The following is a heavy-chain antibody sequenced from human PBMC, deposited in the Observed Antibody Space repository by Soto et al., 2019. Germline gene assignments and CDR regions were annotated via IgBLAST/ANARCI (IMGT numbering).Heavy chain of an antibody. CDR2: ISGSGGST. CDR1: GFTFSSYA. J-gene: IGHJ4*02. V-gene: IGHV3-23*01. Sequence: GSLRLSCAASGFTFSSYAMSWVRQAPGKGLEWVSAISGSGGSTYYADSVKGRFTISRDNSKNTLYLQMNSLRAEDTAVYYCAKDLGYDSSGYSRGTLDYQYYFDYWGQGT. D-gene: IGHD3-22*01. CDR3: AKDLGYDSSGYSRGTLDYQYYFDY.